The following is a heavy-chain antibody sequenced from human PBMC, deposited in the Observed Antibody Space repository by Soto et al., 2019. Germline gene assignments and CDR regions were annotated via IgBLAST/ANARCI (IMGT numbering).Heavy chain of an antibody. CDR3: ARDRGGLWWPDAYYYGMDV. J-gene: IGHJ6*02. V-gene: IGHV1-18*01. D-gene: IGHD2-21*01. CDR1: GYTFTSYG. Sequence: QVQLVQSGAEVKKPGASVKVSCKASGYTFTSYGISWVRQAPGQGLEWMGWISAYNGNTNYAQKLQGRVTMTTDTSKSTAYMELRSLRSDDTAVYYCARDRGGLWWPDAYYYGMDVWGQGTTVTVSS. CDR2: ISAYNGNT.